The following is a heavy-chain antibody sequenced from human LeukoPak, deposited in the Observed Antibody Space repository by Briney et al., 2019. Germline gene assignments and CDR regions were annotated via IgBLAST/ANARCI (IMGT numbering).Heavy chain of an antibody. D-gene: IGHD1-26*01. V-gene: IGHV3-30*18. CDR1: GFTFSSYG. CDR3: AKDLDSGSYLVAFDI. Sequence: GGSLRLSCAASGFTFSSYGMHWVRQAPGKGLEWVAVISYDGSNKYYADSVKGRFTISRDNSKNTLYLQMNSLRAEDTAVYYCAKDLDSGSYLVAFDIWGQGTTVTVS. CDR2: ISYDGSNK. J-gene: IGHJ3*02.